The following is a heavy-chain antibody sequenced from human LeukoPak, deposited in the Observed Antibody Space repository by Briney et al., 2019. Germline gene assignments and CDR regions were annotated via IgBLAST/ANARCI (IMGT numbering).Heavy chain of an antibody. CDR3: ARVPEYYDFWSGYKADFDY. Sequence: GASVKVSCKASGYTFTSYGISWVRQAPGQGLERMGWISAYNGNTNYAQKLQGRVTMTTDTSTSTAYMELRSLRSDDTAVYYCARVPEYYDFWSGYKADFDYWGQGTLVTVSS. CDR1: GYTFTSYG. D-gene: IGHD3-3*01. J-gene: IGHJ4*02. V-gene: IGHV1-18*01. CDR2: ISAYNGNT.